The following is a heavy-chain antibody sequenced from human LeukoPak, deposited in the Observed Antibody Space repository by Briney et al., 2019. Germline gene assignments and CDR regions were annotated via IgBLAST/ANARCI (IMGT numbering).Heavy chain of an antibody. V-gene: IGHV3-21*04. CDR1: GFSFSFSE. CDR3: SREGCGATGCYTNDY. Sequence: GGSLRLSCAASGFSFSFSEMNWVRQAPGKGLEWVSSISSTSSHIYYGDSVQGRFTISRDNAKKSLYLQMNSLKTEDTAMYYCSREGCGATGCYTNDYWGQGTLVTVPS. J-gene: IGHJ4*02. D-gene: IGHD2-21*01. CDR2: ISSTSSHI.